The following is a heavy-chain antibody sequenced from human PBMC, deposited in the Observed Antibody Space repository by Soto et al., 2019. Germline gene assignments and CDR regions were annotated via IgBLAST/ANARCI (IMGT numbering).Heavy chain of an antibody. CDR2: ISSSSSTI. J-gene: IGHJ4*02. V-gene: IGHV3-48*02. D-gene: IGHD3-3*01. CDR1: GFTFSSYS. Sequence: TGGSLRLSCAASGFTFSSYSMNWVRQAPGKGLEWVSYISSSSSTIYYADSVKGRFTISRDNAKNSLYLQMNSLRDEDTAVYYCARDAFGSLEWLFDYWGQGTLVTVSS. CDR3: ARDAFGSLEWLFDY.